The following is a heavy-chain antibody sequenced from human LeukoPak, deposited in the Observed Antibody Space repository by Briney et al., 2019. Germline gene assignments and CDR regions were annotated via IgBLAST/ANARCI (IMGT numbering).Heavy chain of an antibody. V-gene: IGHV4-59*01. CDR3: AGLDTAMVDYYYYGMDV. CDR2: IYYSGST. D-gene: IGHD5-18*01. CDR1: GGSISSYY. J-gene: IGHJ6*02. Sequence: SETLSLTCTVSGGSISSYYWSWIRQPPGKGLEWIGYIYYSGSTNYNPSLKSRVTISVDTSKNQFSLKLSSVTAADTAVYYCAGLDTAMVDYYYYGMDVWGQGTTVTVSS.